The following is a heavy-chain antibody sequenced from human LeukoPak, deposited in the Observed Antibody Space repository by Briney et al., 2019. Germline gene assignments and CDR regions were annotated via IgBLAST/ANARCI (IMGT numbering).Heavy chain of an antibody. J-gene: IGHJ5*01. CDR2: ISTSSNYI. V-gene: IGHV3-21*01. CDR3: ASTIQGSTSDSEGYYPKWFDP. CDR1: ASVFNRHT. Sequence: GGSLRLSCSASASVFNRHTMNWFRQSPGKGLEWVSSISTSSNYIFYSDSVKGRFNISRDNTKNSLFLDMTTLRDEDTAVYYCASTIQGSTSDSEGYYPKWFDPWGQGTVVTVSS. D-gene: IGHD3-3*01.